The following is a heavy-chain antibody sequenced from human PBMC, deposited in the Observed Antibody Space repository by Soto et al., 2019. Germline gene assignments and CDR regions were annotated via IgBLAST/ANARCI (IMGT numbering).Heavy chain of an antibody. CDR3: AKDTDVVGAAYKFDY. J-gene: IGHJ4*02. D-gene: IGHD1-26*01. V-gene: IGHV3-30*18. CDR2: ISYNGGNI. CDR1: GFSFSGYG. Sequence: GGSLRLSCVASGFSFSGYGMHWVRQAPGKGLEWVAVISYNGGNIYYADSVKGRFTISRDNSKNTLDLQMNSLRGEDTAVYYCAKDTDVVGAAYKFDYWGQGTLVTVSS.